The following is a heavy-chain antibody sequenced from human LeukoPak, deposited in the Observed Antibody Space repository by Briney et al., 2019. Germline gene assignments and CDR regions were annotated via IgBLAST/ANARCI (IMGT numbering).Heavy chain of an antibody. CDR2: IYSGGST. CDR1: GFTFSSYE. V-gene: IGHV3-53*01. CDR3: ARDPVFDYALAY. D-gene: IGHD4-17*01. J-gene: IGHJ4*02. Sequence: GGSLRLSCAASGFTFSSYEMNWVRQAPGKGLEWVSVIYSGGSTYYADSVKGRFTISRDNSKNTLYLQMNSLRAEDTAVYYCARDPVFDYALAYWGQGTLVTVSS.